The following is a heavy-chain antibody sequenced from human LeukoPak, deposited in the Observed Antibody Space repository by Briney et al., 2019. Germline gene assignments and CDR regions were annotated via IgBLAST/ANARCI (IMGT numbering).Heavy chain of an antibody. CDR2: ISGSGGST. D-gene: IGHD2-15*01. V-gene: IGHV3-23*01. CDR3: AKVGAIVVVVAATALDWFDP. CDR1: GFTFSSYA. J-gene: IGHJ5*02. Sequence: GGSVRLSCAASGFTFSSYAMSWVRQAPGKGLEWVSAISGSGGSTYYADSVKGRFTISRDNSKNTLYLQMNSLRAEDTAVYYCAKVGAIVVVVAATALDWFDPWGQGTLVTVSS.